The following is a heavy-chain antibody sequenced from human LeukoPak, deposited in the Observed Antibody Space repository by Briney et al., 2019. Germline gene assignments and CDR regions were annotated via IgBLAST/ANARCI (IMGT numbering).Heavy chain of an antibody. CDR1: GYTCTDYY. V-gene: IGHV1-2*02. J-gene: IGHJ5*02. D-gene: IGHD2-21*02. Sequence: GASVKVSCKASGYTCTDYYVHWVRQAPGQGLEWMGWIDPNGGGTNYTQKFQDRVVLTRDTSISRAYMELSSLRSDDTAVYFCARDVDTVVVTALASWGQGTLVTVSS. CDR3: ARDVDTVVVTALAS. CDR2: IDPNGGGT.